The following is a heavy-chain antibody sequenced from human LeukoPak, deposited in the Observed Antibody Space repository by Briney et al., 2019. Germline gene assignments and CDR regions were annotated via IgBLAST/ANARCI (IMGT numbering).Heavy chain of an antibody. CDR2: ISSSGSTI. CDR1: GFTFSSYS. D-gene: IGHD5-24*01. J-gene: IGHJ4*02. V-gene: IGHV3-48*04. Sequence: GGSLRLSCAASGFTFSSYSMNWVRQAPGKGLEWVSYISSSGSTIYYADSVKGRFTISRDNAKNSLYLQMNSLRAEDTAVYYCARRYRPMATIDYWGQGTLVTVSS. CDR3: ARRYRPMATIDY.